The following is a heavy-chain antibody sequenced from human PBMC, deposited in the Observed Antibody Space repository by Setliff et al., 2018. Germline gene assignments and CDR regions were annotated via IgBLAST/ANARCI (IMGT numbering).Heavy chain of an antibody. CDR2: IKQDGSEK. CDR1: GFTFSSYA. V-gene: IGHV3-7*03. D-gene: IGHD2-2*01. Sequence: GSLRLSCAASGFTFSSYAMSWVRQAPGKGLEWVANIKQDGSEKYYVDSVKGRFTISRDNAKNSLYLQMNSLRAEDMALYYCAKDATAGGSTTSCYYFDYWGQGAQVTVSS. CDR3: AKDATAGGSTTSCYYFDY. J-gene: IGHJ4*02.